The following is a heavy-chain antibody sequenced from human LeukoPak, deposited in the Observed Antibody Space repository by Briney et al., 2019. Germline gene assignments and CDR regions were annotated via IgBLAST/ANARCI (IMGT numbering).Heavy chain of an antibody. J-gene: IGHJ4*02. CDR3: AKAQRFLEWLLCFDY. V-gene: IGHV3-23*01. D-gene: IGHD3-3*01. CDR1: GFNVSSNY. CDR2: ISGSGGST. Sequence: GGSLRLSCAASGFNVSSNYMSWVRQAPGKGLEWVSAISGSGGSTYYADSVKGRFTISRDNSKNTLYLQMNSLRAEDTAVYYCAKAQRFLEWLLCFDYWGQGTLVTVSS.